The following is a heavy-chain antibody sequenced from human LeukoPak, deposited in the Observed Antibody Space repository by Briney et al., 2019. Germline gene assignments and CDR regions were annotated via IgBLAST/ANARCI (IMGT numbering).Heavy chain of an antibody. Sequence: PGGSLRLSCAASGFTFSTNWMSWVRQAPGKGLEWVANIKQDGSEKYYVDSVKGRFTISRDNAKNSLYLQMNSLRAGDTAVCCAYWGQGTLVTVSS. CDR1: GFTFSTNW. CDR2: IKQDGSEK. CDR3: Y. J-gene: IGHJ4*02. V-gene: IGHV3-7*01.